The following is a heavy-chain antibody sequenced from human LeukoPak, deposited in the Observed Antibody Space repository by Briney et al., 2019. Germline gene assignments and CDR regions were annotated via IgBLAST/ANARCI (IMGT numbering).Heavy chain of an antibody. CDR2: ISGSGGST. V-gene: IGHV3-23*01. J-gene: IGHJ4*02. D-gene: IGHD5-24*01. CDR1: GFTFSSHA. Sequence: PGGSLRLSCAASGFTFSSHAMSWVRQAPGKGLEWVSAISGSGGSTYYADSVKGRFTISRDNSKNTLYLQMNSLRAEDTAVYYCAKDKRRWLQPYYFDYWGQGTLVTVSS. CDR3: AKDKRRWLQPYYFDY.